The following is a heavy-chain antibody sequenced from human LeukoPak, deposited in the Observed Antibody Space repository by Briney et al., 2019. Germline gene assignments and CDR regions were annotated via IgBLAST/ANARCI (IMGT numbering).Heavy chain of an antibody. Sequence: PGGSLRLSCAASGFTFSSYGMHWVRQAPGKGLEWVAFIRYDGSNKYYADSVKGRFTISRDNAKNSLYLQMNSLRAEDTAVYYCAREVRGYFDYWGQGTLVTVSS. V-gene: IGHV3-30*02. CDR1: GFTFSSYG. J-gene: IGHJ4*02. CDR2: IRYDGSNK. CDR3: AREVRGYFDY.